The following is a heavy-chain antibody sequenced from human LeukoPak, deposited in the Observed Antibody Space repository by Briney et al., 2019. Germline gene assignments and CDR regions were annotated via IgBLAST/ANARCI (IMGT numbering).Heavy chain of an antibody. Sequence: GGSLRLSCTASGFNFNNFFMTWVRQAPGKGLEWVANIKEDGNEKYYVDSVKGRFTISRDNANNSLYLQMNSLGTEDTAVYYCATIWSGPSFDYWGQGTLVTVSS. CDR3: ATIWSGPSFDY. V-gene: IGHV3-7*01. CDR2: IKEDGNEK. D-gene: IGHD3-3*01. CDR1: GFNFNNFF. J-gene: IGHJ4*02.